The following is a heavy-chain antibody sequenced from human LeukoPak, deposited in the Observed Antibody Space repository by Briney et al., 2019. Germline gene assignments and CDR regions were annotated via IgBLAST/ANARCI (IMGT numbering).Heavy chain of an antibody. D-gene: IGHD6-13*01. CDR3: AKDLKAAAGPFDY. CDR1: GFTFTSYA. CDR2: ISGSGGTT. J-gene: IGHJ4*02. V-gene: IGHV3-23*01. Sequence: GGSLRLSCAASGFTFTSYAMSWVRQAPGKGLEWVSAISGSGGTTYCADSVKGRFTISRDISKNTLYLQMNSLRAEDTAVYYCAKDLKAAAGPFDYWGQGTLVTVSS.